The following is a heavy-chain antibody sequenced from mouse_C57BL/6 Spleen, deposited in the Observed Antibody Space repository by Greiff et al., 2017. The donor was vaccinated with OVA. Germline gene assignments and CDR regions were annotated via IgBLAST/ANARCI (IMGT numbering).Heavy chain of an antibody. CDR2: IYPGDGDT. CDR1: GYAFSSYW. CDR3: ARGGFLYAMDY. V-gene: IGHV1-80*01. Sequence: VQLQQSGAELVKPGASVKISCKASGYAFSSYWMNWVKQRPGKGLEWIGQIYPGDGDTNYNGKFKGKATLTADKSSSTAYMQLSSLTSEDSAVYFCARGGFLYAMDYWGQGTSVTVSS. J-gene: IGHJ4*01.